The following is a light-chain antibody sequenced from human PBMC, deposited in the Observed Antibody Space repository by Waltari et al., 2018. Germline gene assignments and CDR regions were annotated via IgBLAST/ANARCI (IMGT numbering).Light chain of an antibody. CDR1: QSISSW. CDR3: QQYHTLYT. CDR2: KAS. J-gene: IGKJ2*01. Sequence: DIQMTQSPSTLSASVGDRVTITCRASQSISSWLAWYLQQPGKAPKLLIYKASSFESGVPSRFSGSGSGTKFTLTISSLQPYDFATYYCQQYHTLYTFGQGTKLEI. V-gene: IGKV1-5*03.